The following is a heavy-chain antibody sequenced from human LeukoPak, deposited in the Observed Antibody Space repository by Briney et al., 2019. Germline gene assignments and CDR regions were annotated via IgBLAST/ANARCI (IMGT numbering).Heavy chain of an antibody. CDR2: ISYDGSNK. CDR1: GFTFSSYG. V-gene: IGHV3-30*18. J-gene: IGHJ4*02. CDR3: AKSRGCSSTSCLVAY. Sequence: GGSLRLSCAASGFTFSSYGMHWVRQAPGKGLEWVAVISYDGSNKYYADSVKGRFTISRDNSKNTLYLQMNSLRAEDTAVYYCAKSRGCSSTSCLVAYWGQGTLVTVSS. D-gene: IGHD2-2*01.